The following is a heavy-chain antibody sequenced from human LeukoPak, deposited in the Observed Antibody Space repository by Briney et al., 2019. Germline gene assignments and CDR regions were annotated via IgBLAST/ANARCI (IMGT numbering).Heavy chain of an antibody. Sequence: ASVKVSCKASGYTFTSYYVHWVRQAPGQGLEWMGIINPSGGSTSYAQKFQGRVTMTRDTSTSTFYMEVSSLRSEDTAVYYCARGGRVRRSIDYWGQGTLVTVSS. V-gene: IGHV1-46*01. CDR1: GYTFTSYY. CDR3: ARGGRVRRSIDY. CDR2: INPSGGST. J-gene: IGHJ4*02. D-gene: IGHD6-19*01.